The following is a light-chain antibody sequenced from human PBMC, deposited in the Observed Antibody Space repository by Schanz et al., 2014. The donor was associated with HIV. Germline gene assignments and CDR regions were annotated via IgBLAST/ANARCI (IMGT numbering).Light chain of an antibody. CDR3: LHYNDFTST. CDR1: QSISGR. CDR2: EAS. V-gene: IGKV1-5*03. J-gene: IGKJ2*01. Sequence: DIQMTQSPSTLSASVGDRITITCRASQSISGRLAWYQQKPGEAPNLLISEASTLESGVPSRFSGTGSGTEFTLTISSLHPDDFATYFCLHYNDFTSTFGQGTKLEIK.